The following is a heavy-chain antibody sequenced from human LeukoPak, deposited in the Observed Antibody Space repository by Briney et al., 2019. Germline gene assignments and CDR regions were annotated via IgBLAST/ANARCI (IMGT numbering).Heavy chain of an antibody. CDR3: ARGEYYFDY. Sequence: GGSLRLSCAASGFSVSSNYMNWVRQAPGKGLECISYISSSGRTIYYADSLKGRFTVSRDNAKNSLYLRMNNLRAEDTAVYYCARGEYYFDYWGQGTLVTVSS. CDR1: GFSVSSNY. V-gene: IGHV3-48*03. CDR2: ISSSGRTI. J-gene: IGHJ4*02.